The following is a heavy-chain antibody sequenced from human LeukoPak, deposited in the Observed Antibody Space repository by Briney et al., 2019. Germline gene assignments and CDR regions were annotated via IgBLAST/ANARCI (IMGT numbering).Heavy chain of an antibody. V-gene: IGHV3-74*01. J-gene: IGHJ4*02. D-gene: IGHD2-15*01. CDR1: GFDFSTYW. CDR2: INSDGTIT. CDR3: VQISIG. Sequence: GGSLRLSCAVSGFDFSTYWMNWGRQAPGKGLVWVSRINSDGTITSYADSVQGRFTSSRDNTKNTLYLQMNSLKAEDTAVYFCVQISIGWGQGTLVTVSS.